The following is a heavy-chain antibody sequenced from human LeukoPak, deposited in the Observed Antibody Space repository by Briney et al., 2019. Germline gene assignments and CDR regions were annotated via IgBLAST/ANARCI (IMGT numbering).Heavy chain of an antibody. CDR1: GFTFSSYA. CDR3: AKDHGAMVRGYYFDY. J-gene: IGHJ4*02. D-gene: IGHD3-10*01. CDR2: ISGSGGST. V-gene: IGHV3-23*01. Sequence: GGSLRLSCAASGFTFSSYAMSWVRQAPGKGLEWVLAISGSGGSTYYADSVKGRFTISRDNSKNTLYLQMNSLRAEDTAVYYCAKDHGAMVRGYYFDYWGQGTLVTVSS.